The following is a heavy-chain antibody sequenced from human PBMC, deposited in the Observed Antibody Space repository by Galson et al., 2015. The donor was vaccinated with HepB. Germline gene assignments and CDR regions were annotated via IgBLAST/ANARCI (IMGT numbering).Heavy chain of an antibody. CDR3: AKVSNYCSGGSCYYYLDGMDV. CDR2: IRYDGSSK. Sequence: SLRLSCAASGFTFSSYGMHWVRQAPGKGLEWVAFIRYDGSSKYYADSVKGRFTISRDNSKNTLYLQMNSLRAEDTAVYYCAKVSNYCSGGSCYYYLDGMDVWGQGTTVTVSS. CDR1: GFTFSSYG. D-gene: IGHD2-15*01. V-gene: IGHV3-30*02. J-gene: IGHJ6*02.